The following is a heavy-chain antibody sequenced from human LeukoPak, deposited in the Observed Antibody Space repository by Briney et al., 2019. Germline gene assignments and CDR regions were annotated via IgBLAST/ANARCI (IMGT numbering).Heavy chain of an antibody. CDR2: ISASGTA. CDR1: GFTFTTYA. V-gene: IGHV3-23*01. J-gene: IGHJ3*02. D-gene: IGHD5-24*01. CDR3: ARDPGGWLQPDAFDI. Sequence: GGSLRLSCAASGFTFTTYAMTWVRQAPGKGLEWVSVISASGTAHYADSMKGRFTISRDNSKNTLYLQMNSLRAEDTAVYYCARDPGGWLQPDAFDIWGQGTMVTVSS.